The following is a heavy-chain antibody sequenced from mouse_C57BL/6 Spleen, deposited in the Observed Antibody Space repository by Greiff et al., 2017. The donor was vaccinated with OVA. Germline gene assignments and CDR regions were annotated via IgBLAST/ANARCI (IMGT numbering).Heavy chain of an antibody. CDR3: ARSGSSFFDY. D-gene: IGHD1-1*01. J-gene: IGHJ2*01. CDR1: GYTFTSYW. CDR2: IHPNSGST. Sequence: QVQLQQPGAELVKPGASVKLSCKASGYTFTSYWMHWVKQRPGQGLEWIGMIHPNSGSTNYNEKLKSKATLTVDKSSSTAYMQLSSLTSEDTAVYYCARSGSSFFDYWGQGTTLTVSS. V-gene: IGHV1-64*01.